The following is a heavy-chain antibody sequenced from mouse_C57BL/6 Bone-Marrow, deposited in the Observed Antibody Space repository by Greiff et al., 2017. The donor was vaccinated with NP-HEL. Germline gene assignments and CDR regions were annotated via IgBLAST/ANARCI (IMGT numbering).Heavy chain of an antibody. V-gene: IGHV5-12*01. Sequence: EVQLVESGGGLVQPGGSLKLSCAASGFTFSDYYMYWVRQTPEKRLEWVAYISTGGGSPYYPDTVKGRFPISRANAKKNLYLQMSTLKYEDTAMYYCARVYYSNYVGYWYFDVWGTGTTVTVSS. CDR1: GFTFSDYY. J-gene: IGHJ1*03. CDR2: ISTGGGSP. D-gene: IGHD2-5*01. CDR3: ARVYYSNYVGYWYFDV.